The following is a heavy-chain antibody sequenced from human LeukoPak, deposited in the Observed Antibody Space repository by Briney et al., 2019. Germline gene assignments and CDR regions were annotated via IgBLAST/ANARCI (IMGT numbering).Heavy chain of an antibody. D-gene: IGHD2-21*01. CDR3: AKGAYCGGDCYVFDY. CDR1: GFTFSSYA. Sequence: GGSLRHSCAASGFTFSSYAMSWVRQAPGKGLEWVSAISGSGGSTYYADSVKGRFTISRDNSKNTLYLQMNSLRAEDPAVYYGAKGAYCGGDCYVFDYWGQGTLVTVSS. J-gene: IGHJ4*02. CDR2: ISGSGGST. V-gene: IGHV3-23*01.